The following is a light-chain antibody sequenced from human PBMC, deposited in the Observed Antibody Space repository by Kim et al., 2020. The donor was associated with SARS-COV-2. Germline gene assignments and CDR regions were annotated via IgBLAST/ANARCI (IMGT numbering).Light chain of an antibody. Sequence: SPGEIATLSCRASQSVSSTYLAWYQQKLGQAPRLLIYGASSRATGIPDRFSGGGSGADFTLTISSLEPEDFAVYYCQHYDSSRRTFGQGTKLEI. CDR3: QHYDSSRRT. CDR2: GAS. V-gene: IGKV3-20*01. J-gene: IGKJ2*01. CDR1: QSVSSTY.